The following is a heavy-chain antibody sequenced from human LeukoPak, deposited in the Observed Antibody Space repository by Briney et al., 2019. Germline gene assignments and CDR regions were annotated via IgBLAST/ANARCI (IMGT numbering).Heavy chain of an antibody. CDR3: ARQMGSYRTTFDY. Sequence: GESLNISCKGSGYNFTNYWIGWVRQMPGKGLEWMGIIYPGDADTRYSPSFRGQVTISADKSISTAYLQWSSLKASDTAMYYCARQMGSYRTTFDYWGQGTLVTVSS. D-gene: IGHD1-26*01. V-gene: IGHV5-51*01. J-gene: IGHJ4*02. CDR1: GYNFTNYW. CDR2: IYPGDADT.